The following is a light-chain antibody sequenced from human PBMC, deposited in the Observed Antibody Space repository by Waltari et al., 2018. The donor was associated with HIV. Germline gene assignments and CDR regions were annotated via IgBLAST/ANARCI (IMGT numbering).Light chain of an antibody. Sequence: GDRVTITCLASQNINNYLNWYQEKPGKAPKLLIFAASSLQSGVPSRFSGSGSGTAFTLTINNLQPEDFASYYCQQSYSTTWTFGQGTKVEIK. CDR3: QQSYSTTWT. J-gene: IGKJ1*01. CDR2: AAS. V-gene: IGKV1-39*01. CDR1: QNINNY.